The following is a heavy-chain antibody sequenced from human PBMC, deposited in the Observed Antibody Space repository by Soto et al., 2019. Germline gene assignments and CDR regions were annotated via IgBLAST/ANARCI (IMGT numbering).Heavy chain of an antibody. D-gene: IGHD1-26*01. CDR1: GGTFSSYS. Sequence: QVQLVQSGAEVKKPGSSVKVSCKASGGTFSSYSINWVRQAPGQGLEWMGEIIPIFGTANYAQKFQGRVTIAADESTSTAYMELSSLRSEDTAVYYCARAGGRHSGGIDYWGQGTLVTVSS. V-gene: IGHV1-69*01. CDR2: IIPIFGTA. J-gene: IGHJ4*02. CDR3: ARAGGRHSGGIDY.